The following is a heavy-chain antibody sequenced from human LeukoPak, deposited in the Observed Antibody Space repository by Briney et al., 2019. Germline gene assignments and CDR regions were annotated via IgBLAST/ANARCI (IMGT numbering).Heavy chain of an antibody. D-gene: IGHD1-26*01. CDR2: ISSSSSYT. CDR1: GFTFSDYY. J-gene: IGHJ3*02. CDR3: AKSYSGNYNDAFGI. Sequence: GGSLRLSCAASGFTFSDYYMSWIRQAPGKGLEWVSYISSSSSYTNYADSVKGRFTISRDNSKNTLYLQMNSLRAEDTAVYYCAKSYSGNYNDAFGIWGQGTMVTVSS. V-gene: IGHV3-11*03.